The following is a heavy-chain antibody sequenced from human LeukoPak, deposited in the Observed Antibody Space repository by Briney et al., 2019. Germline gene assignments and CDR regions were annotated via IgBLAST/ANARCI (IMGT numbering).Heavy chain of an antibody. V-gene: IGHV4-38-2*02. D-gene: IGHD5-18*01. J-gene: IGHJ5*02. Sequence: PSETLSLTCTVSDYSISSGYYWGWIRQPPGKGLEWIGSINHSGSTNYNPSLKSRVTISVDTSKNQFSLKLSSVTAADTAVYYCARHVSTGYSYGYNWFDPWGQGTLVTVSS. CDR3: ARHVSTGYSYGYNWFDP. CDR1: DYSISSGYY. CDR2: INHSGST.